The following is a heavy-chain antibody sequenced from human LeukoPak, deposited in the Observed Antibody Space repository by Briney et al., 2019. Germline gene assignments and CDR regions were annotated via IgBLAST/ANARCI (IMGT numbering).Heavy chain of an antibody. CDR2: ISAYNGNT. CDR3: ARDVTRAAAGNFGC. J-gene: IGHJ4*02. V-gene: IGHV1-18*04. CDR1: GYTFTSYG. Sequence: GASVKVSCKASGYTFTSYGTSWVRQAPGQGLEWMGWISAYNGNTNYAQKLQGRVTMTTDTSTSTAYMELRSLRSDDTAVYYCARDVTRAAAGNFGCWGQGTLVTVSS. D-gene: IGHD6-13*01.